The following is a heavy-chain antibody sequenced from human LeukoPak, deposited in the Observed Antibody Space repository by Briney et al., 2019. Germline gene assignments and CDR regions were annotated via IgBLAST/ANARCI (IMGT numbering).Heavy chain of an antibody. D-gene: IGHD2-2*01. V-gene: IGHV3-21*01. CDR3: ARADCSSSTCYLRRSWFDP. CDR1: GFTLSNYD. J-gene: IGHJ5*02. CDR2: ISTSSRYI. Sequence: GGSLRLSCAASGFTLSNYDMNWVRQAPGKGLEWVSSISTSSRYIYYKDSVRGRFTISRDDAKNSLYLEMNSLRAEDAAVYYCARADCSSSTCYLRRSWFDPWGQGTLVTVSS.